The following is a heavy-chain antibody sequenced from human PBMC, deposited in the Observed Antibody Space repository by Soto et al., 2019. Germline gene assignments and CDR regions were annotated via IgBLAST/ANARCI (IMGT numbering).Heavy chain of an antibody. D-gene: IGHD1-1*01. J-gene: IGHJ4*02. CDR3: AKAQTETTRFPTYDY. V-gene: IGHV3-23*01. Sequence: KGLEWVSAISGSGGSTYYADSVKGRFTISRDNSKNTLYRQMNSLRAEDTAVYYCAKAQTETTRFPTYDYSGQAILLSVSS. CDR2: ISGSGGST.